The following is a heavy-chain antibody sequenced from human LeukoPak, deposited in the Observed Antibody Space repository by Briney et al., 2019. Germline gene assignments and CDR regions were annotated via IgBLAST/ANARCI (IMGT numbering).Heavy chain of an antibody. CDR1: GFTFSSYG. D-gene: IGHD4-17*01. Sequence: GGSLRLSCAASGFTFSSYGMHWVRQAPGKGLEWVAVISYDGSNKYYADSVKGRFTISRDNSKNTLYLQMNSLRAEDTAAYYCAYGAFLDYWGQGTLVTVSS. CDR2: ISYDGSNK. V-gene: IGHV3-30*03. CDR3: AYGAFLDY. J-gene: IGHJ4*02.